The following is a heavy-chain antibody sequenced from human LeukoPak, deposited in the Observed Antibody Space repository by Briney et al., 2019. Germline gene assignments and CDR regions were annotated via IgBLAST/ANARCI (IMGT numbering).Heavy chain of an antibody. V-gene: IGHV3-9*01. CDR3: AKDMTGHYYGSAGFDY. CDR1: GFTFDDYA. D-gene: IGHD3-10*01. CDR2: INWNSNSI. J-gene: IGHJ4*02. Sequence: GGSLRLSCAASGFTFDDYAMHGVRQAPGRGLEWVSGINWNSNSIGYADSVKGRFTISRDNAKNSLYLQMNSLRAEDTALYYCAKDMTGHYYGSAGFDYWGQGNLVTVSS.